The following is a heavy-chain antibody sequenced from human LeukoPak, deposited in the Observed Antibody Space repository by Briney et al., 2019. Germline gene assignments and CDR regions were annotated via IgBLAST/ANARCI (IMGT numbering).Heavy chain of an antibody. CDR2: IYTSGST. V-gene: IGHV4-61*02. J-gene: IGHJ4*02. D-gene: IGHD6-13*01. CDR3: ARDYSSSYFDY. CDR1: GGSISSGSYY. Sequence: PSETLSLTCTVSGGSISSGSYYWSWIRQPAGKGLEWIGRIYTSGSTNYNPSLKSRVTISVDTSKNQFSLKLSSVTAADTAVYYCARDYSSSYFDYWGQGTLVTVSS.